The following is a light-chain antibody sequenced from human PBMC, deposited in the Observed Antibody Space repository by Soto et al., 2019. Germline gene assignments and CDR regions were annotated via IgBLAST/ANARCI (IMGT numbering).Light chain of an antibody. Sequence: PSTLSASVGDRVTITCRASQSISSWLAWYQQKPGKAPKLLIYKASSLESGVPPRFNGSRSETEFTLTIRNLQPDDFATYYCQQYNSFPWTFGLGTKVDIK. CDR3: QQYNSFPWT. V-gene: IGKV1-5*03. J-gene: IGKJ1*01. CDR1: QSISSW. CDR2: KAS.